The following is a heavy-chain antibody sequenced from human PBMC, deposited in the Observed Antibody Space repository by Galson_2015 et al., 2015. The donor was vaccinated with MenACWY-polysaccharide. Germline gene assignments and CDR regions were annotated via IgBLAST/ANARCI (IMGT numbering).Heavy chain of an antibody. Sequence: PLSLTCAVSGGSISSGFYSWSWIRQPPGKGLEWIGSISHSGSTSYSPSLHSRVTISVDRSTNQFSLKLSSVTAADSAVYYCARDRDSSGYTYFDSWGRGALVTVSS. J-gene: IGHJ4*02. D-gene: IGHD3-22*01. CDR2: ISHSGST. V-gene: IGHV4-30-2*01. CDR1: GGSISSGFYS. CDR3: ARDRDSSGYTYFDS.